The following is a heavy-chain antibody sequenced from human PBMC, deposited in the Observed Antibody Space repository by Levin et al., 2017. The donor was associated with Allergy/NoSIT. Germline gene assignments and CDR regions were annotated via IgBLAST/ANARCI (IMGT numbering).Heavy chain of an antibody. CDR1: GGSFSGYY. CDR2: INHSGST. V-gene: IGHV4-34*01. J-gene: IGHJ4*02. CDR3: ARGSSLFPYCSGGSCYSGVRDY. D-gene: IGHD2-15*01. Sequence: SETLSLTCAVYGGSFSGYYWSWIRQPPGKGLEWIGEINHSGSTNYNPSLKSRVTISVDTSKNQFSLKLSSVTAADTAVYYCARGSSLFPYCSGGSCYSGVRDYWGQGTLVTVSS.